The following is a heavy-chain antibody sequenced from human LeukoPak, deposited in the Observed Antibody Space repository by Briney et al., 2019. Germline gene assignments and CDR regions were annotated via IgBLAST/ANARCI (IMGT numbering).Heavy chain of an antibody. J-gene: IGHJ4*02. D-gene: IGHD6-19*01. V-gene: IGHV5-51*01. CDR2: IYPGDSNT. CDR3: ARRHYSSGWCFDY. CDR1: GYSFTNYW. Sequence: PGESLKISCKTSGYSFTNYWIGWVRQMPGKGLEWMGIIYPGDSNTKYSPSFQGQVTISADKSISTAYLQWNSLKASDTAMYYCARRHYSSGWCFDYWGQGTLVTVSS.